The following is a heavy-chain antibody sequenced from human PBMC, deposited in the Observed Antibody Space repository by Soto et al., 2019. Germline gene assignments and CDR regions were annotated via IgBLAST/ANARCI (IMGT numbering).Heavy chain of an antibody. J-gene: IGHJ3*02. Sequence: SETLSLTCAVYGGSFSGYYWSWIRQPPGKGLEWIGEINHSGSTNYNPSLKSRVTISVDTSKNQFSLKLSSVTAADTAVYYCARVASNWGSKGAFDIWGQGTMVTVSS. V-gene: IGHV4-34*01. CDR1: GGSFSGYY. CDR3: ARVASNWGSKGAFDI. CDR2: INHSGST. D-gene: IGHD7-27*01.